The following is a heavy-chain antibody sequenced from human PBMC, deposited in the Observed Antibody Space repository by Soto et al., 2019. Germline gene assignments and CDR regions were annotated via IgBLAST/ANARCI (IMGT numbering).Heavy chain of an antibody. D-gene: IGHD2-2*01. CDR3: AKDPGIVVVPAATVFDY. CDR1: GFTFSSYG. V-gene: IGHV3-30*18. Sequence: GGSLRLSCAASGFTFSSYGMHWVRQAPGKGLEWVAVISYDGSNKYYADSVKGRFTISRDNSKNTLYLQMNSLRAEDTAVYYCAKDPGIVVVPAATVFDYWGQGTLVTVSS. CDR2: ISYDGSNK. J-gene: IGHJ4*02.